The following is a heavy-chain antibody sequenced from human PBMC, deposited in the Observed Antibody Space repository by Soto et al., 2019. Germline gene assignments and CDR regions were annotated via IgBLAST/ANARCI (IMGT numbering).Heavy chain of an antibody. J-gene: IGHJ4*02. Sequence: QVQLVQSGAWVKKPWSSVKVSCKASGGSFSSYAISWVRQAPGKGLEWMGGIIPIFGTANYAQKFQGRVTITADESTSTAYMELSSLRSEDTAVYYCARDMGYGDYYFDYWGQGTLVTVSS. D-gene: IGHD4-17*01. CDR2: IIPIFGTA. CDR3: ARDMGYGDYYFDY. CDR1: GGSFSSYA. V-gene: IGHV1-69*01.